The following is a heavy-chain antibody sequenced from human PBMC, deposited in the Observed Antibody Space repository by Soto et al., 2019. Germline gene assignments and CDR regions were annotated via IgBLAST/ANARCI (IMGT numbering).Heavy chain of an antibody. D-gene: IGHD5-12*01. CDR1: GYTFTSYG. CDR3: ARDFGWLRPRLDAFDI. Sequence: GASVKVSCKASGYTFTSYGISWVRQAPGQGLEWMGWISAYNGNTNYAQKLQGRVTMTTDTSTSTAYMELRSLRSDDTAVYYCARDFGWLRPRLDAFDIWGQGTMVTVSS. J-gene: IGHJ3*02. CDR2: ISAYNGNT. V-gene: IGHV1-18*01.